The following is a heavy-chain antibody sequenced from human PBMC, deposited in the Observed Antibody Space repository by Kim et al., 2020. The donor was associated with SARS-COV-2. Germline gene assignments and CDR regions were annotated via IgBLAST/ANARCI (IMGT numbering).Heavy chain of an antibody. Sequence: EDPVKARFTITRDNSKRPLYLQMNSLRADDTAVYYCARDRGDYYYRDVWGKGTTVTVSS. V-gene: IGHV3-33*01. J-gene: IGHJ6*03. CDR3: ARDRGDYYYRDV. D-gene: IGHD1-26*01.